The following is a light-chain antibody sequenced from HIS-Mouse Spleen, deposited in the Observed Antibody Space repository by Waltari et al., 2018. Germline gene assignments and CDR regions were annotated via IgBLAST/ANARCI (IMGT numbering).Light chain of an antibody. J-gene: IGLJ2*01. CDR3: DSTDSSGNHRV. CDR2: EES. V-gene: IGLV3-10*01. CDR1: ALPKKY. Sequence: SYELTQPPSVSVSPGQTARITCSGDALPKKYAYWYQQQSGQAPVLVIYEESKRPPGTPERFAGSSSGTMATLTISGAQVEDEADYYCDSTDSSGNHRVFGGGTKLTVL.